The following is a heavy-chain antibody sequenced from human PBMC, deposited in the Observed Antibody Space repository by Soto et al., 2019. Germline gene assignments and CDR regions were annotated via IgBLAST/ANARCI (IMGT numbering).Heavy chain of an antibody. CDR3: ARGFPLTDAFDI. CDR1: GFTFSDHY. J-gene: IGHJ3*02. V-gene: IGHV3-72*01. Sequence: GGSLRLSCAASGFTFSDHYMDWVRQAPGKGLEWVGRTRNKANSYTTEYAASVKGRFTISRDDSKNSLYLQMNSLKTEDTAVYYCARGFPLTDAFDIWGQGTMVTVSS. CDR2: TRNKANSYTT.